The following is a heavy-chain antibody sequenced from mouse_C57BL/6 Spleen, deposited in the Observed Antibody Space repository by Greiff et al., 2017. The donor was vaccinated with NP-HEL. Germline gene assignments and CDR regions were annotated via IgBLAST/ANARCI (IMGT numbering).Heavy chain of an antibody. J-gene: IGHJ1*03. CDR2: IYPGDGDT. D-gene: IGHD3-1*01. CDR3: ARSGGDEYWYFDV. V-gene: IGHV1-82*01. CDR1: GYAFSSSW. Sequence: QVQLKESGPELVKPGASVKISCKASGYAFSSSWMNWVKQRPGKGLEWIGRIYPGDGDTNYNGKFKGKATLTADKSSSTAYMQLSSLTSEDSAVYFCARSGGDEYWYFDVWGTGTTVTVSS.